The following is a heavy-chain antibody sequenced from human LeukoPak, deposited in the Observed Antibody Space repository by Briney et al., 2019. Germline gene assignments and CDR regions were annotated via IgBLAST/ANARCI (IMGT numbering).Heavy chain of an antibody. V-gene: IGHV1-69*04. J-gene: IGHJ4*02. CDR2: IIPILGIA. D-gene: IGHD5-18*01. Sequence: ASVKVSCKASGGTFSSYAISWVRQAPGQGLEWMGRIIPILGIANYAQKFQGRVTITADKSTSTAYMELSSLRSEDTAVYYCARASGYSYGRVYYFDYWGQGTLVTVSS. CDR1: GGTFSSYA. CDR3: ARASGYSYGRVYYFDY.